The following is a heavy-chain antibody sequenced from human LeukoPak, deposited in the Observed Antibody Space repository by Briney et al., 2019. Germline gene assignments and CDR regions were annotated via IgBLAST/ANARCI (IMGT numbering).Heavy chain of an antibody. CDR1: GFTFSSYG. Sequence: GGSLRLSCAASGFTFSSYGMHWVRQAPGKGLEWVAFIRYDGSNKYYADSVKGRFTISRDNSKNTLYLQMNSLRAEDTAVYYCAKGCYFDILSGYSSLDSWGQGTLVTVSS. CDR3: AKGCYFDILSGYSSLDS. CDR2: IRYDGSNK. D-gene: IGHD3-9*01. V-gene: IGHV3-30*02. J-gene: IGHJ4*02.